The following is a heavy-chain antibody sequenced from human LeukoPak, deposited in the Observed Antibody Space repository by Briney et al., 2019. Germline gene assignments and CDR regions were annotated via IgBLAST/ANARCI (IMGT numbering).Heavy chain of an antibody. CDR2: ISSSSSTI. Sequence: PGGSLRLSCAASGFTFSSYSMNWVRQAPGKGLEWVSYISSSSSTIYYADSVKGRFTISRDNAKNSLYLQMNSLRAEDTAVYYCASSYYYDSSGYLNYFDYWGQGTLVTVSS. D-gene: IGHD3-22*01. CDR1: GFTFSSYS. V-gene: IGHV3-48*01. J-gene: IGHJ4*02. CDR3: ASSYYYDSSGYLNYFDY.